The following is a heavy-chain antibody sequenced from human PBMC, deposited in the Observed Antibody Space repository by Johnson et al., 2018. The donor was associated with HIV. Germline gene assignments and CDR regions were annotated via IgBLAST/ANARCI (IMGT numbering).Heavy chain of an antibody. CDR3: ARDHLRRSHAFDI. V-gene: IGHV3-30*03. D-gene: IGHD2-15*01. CDR1: GFTFSSYG. CDR2: ISYDGSNK. Sequence: QVQLVESGGGLVQPGGSLRLSCAASGFTFSSYGMHWVRQAPGKGLEWVAVISYDGSNKYYADSVKGRFTISRDNSKNTLYLQMNSLRAEDTAVYYCARDHLRRSHAFDIWGQGTMVTDSS. J-gene: IGHJ3*02.